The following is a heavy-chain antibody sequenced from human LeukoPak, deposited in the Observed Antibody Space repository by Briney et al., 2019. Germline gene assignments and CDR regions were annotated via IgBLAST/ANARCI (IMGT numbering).Heavy chain of an antibody. CDR1: GYTFTSYG. CDR2: ISAYNGNT. CDR3: ARDSPNCSSTTCLNLFDY. Sequence: GASVKVSCKASGYTFTSYGISWVRQAPGQGLEWMGWISAYNGNTNYAQKLQGRVTMTTDTSTSTANMELRSLRSDDTAVYYCARDSPNCSSTTCLNLFDYCGQGTLVTVSS. J-gene: IGHJ4*02. D-gene: IGHD2-2*01. V-gene: IGHV1-18*01.